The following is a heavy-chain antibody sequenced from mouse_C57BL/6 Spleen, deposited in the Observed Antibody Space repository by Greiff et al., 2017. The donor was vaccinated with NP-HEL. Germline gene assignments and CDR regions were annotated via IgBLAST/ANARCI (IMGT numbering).Heavy chain of an antibody. D-gene: IGHD1-1*01. Sequence: VQLQQSGPELVKPGASVKISCKASGYAFSSSWMNWVKQRPGKGLEWIGRIYPGDGDTNYNGKFKGKATLTADKSSSTAYMQLSSLTSEDSAVYFCARSGDYFWYFDVWGTGTTVTVSS. CDR3: ARSGDYFWYFDV. CDR2: IYPGDGDT. CDR1: GYAFSSSW. V-gene: IGHV1-82*01. J-gene: IGHJ1*03.